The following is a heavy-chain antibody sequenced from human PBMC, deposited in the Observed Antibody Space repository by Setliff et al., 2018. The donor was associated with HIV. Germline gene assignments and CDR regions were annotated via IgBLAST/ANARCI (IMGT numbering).Heavy chain of an antibody. D-gene: IGHD3-22*01. V-gene: IGHV4-34*01. CDR3: ARGPLDSSGYRSDAFDI. J-gene: IGHJ3*02. CDR2: INHSGST. CDR1: GGSFSGYY. Sequence: SETLSLTCTVYGGSFSGYYWSWIRQPPGKGLEWMGEINHSGSTNYNPSLKSRVTISVDTSKNQFSLKLSSVTAADTAVYYCARGPLDSSGYRSDAFDIWGQGTMVTVSS.